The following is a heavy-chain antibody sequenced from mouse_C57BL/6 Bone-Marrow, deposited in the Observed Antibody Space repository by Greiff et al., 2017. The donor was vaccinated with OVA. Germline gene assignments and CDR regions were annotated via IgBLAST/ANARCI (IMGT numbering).Heavy chain of an antibody. CDR3: AREDGNWFAY. CDR2: INPSSGYT. J-gene: IGHJ3*01. D-gene: IGHD2-1*01. V-gene: IGHV1-4*01. Sequence: QVHVKQSGAELARPGASVKLSCKASGYTFTSYTMHWVKQRPGQGLEWIGYINPSSGYTKYNQKFKDKATLTADKSSSTAYMQLSSLTSEASAVYYCAREDGNWFAYWGQGTLVTVSA. CDR1: GYTFTSYT.